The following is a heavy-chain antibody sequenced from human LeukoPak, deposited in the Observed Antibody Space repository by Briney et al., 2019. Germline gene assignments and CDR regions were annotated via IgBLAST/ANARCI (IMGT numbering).Heavy chain of an antibody. Sequence: SETPSLTCTVSGGSISSGSYYWSWIRQPAGKGLEWIGRIYTSGSTNYNPSLKSRVTISVDTSKNQFSLKLTSVTAADTAVYYCASCDCSSTSCYPNYYYYYMDVWGKGTTVTVSS. CDR3: ASCDCSSTSCYPNYYYYYMDV. CDR1: GGSISSGSYY. CDR2: IYTSGST. J-gene: IGHJ6*03. V-gene: IGHV4-61*02. D-gene: IGHD2-2*01.